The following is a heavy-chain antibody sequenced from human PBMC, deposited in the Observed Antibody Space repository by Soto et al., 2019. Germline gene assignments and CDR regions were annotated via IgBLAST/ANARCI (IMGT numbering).Heavy chain of an antibody. Sequence: SETLSLTCSVSGVSIVYYYWNWIRKPPGKGPEWLGHIYYTGITAYNPSLNSRITISVDTSKNQISLNLGSVTAADTAVYYCASLPARHYYHGVDVWGPGTAVTVSS. CDR3: ASLPARHYYHGVDV. V-gene: IGHV4-59*01. D-gene: IGHD2-2*01. CDR2: IYYTGIT. CDR1: GVSIVYYY. J-gene: IGHJ6*02.